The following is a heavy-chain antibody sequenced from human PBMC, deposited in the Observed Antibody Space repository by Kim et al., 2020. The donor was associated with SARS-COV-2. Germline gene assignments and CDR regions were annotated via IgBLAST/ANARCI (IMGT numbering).Heavy chain of an antibody. Sequence: SETLSLTCTVSGGSISSSSYYWGWIRQPPGKGLEWIGSIYYSGSTYYNPSLKSRVTISVDTSKNQFSLKLSSVTAADTAVYYCARHSSGWEGYYYYYGMDVWGQGTTVTVSS. CDR2: IYYSGST. V-gene: IGHV4-39*01. CDR3: ARHSSGWEGYYYYYGMDV. D-gene: IGHD6-19*01. CDR1: GGSISSSSYY. J-gene: IGHJ6*02.